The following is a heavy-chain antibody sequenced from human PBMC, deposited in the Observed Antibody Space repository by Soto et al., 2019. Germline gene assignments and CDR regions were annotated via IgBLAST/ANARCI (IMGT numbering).Heavy chain of an antibody. Sequence: GGSLRLSCAASGFTFSSYAMSWVRQAPGKGLEWVSAISGSGGSTYYADSVKGRFTISRDNSKDTLYLRMIGMGAEDTDVCYKVEDVWLATAARALYFHHWGQGTLVTVSS. J-gene: IGHJ1*01. CDR2: ISGSGGST. D-gene: IGHD2-2*01. CDR1: GFTFSSYA. V-gene: IGHV3-23*01. CDR3: VEDVWLATAARALYFHH.